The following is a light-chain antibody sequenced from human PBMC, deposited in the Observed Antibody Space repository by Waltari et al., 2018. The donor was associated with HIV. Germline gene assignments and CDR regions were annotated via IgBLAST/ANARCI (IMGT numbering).Light chain of an antibody. J-gene: IGLJ2*01. V-gene: IGLV1-44*01. CDR2: STN. CDR3: ATWDDTLNGVI. CDR1: SSNIGSNS. Sequence: QSVLTQPPSASGTPGQRVTISCSGGSSNIGSNSVHWYQQLPGTAPRLLLYSTNQLPSRVPDRFSGSKSGTSASLAISGLQSEDEADYYCATWDDTLNGVIFGGGTKLTVL.